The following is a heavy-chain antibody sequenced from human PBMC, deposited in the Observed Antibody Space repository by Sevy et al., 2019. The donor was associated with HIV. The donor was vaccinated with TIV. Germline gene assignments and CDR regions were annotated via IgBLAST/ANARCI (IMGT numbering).Heavy chain of an antibody. Sequence: GGSLRLSCAASGFTFSNYGFHWVRQAPGKGLEWVAFIRYDGTSTYYADSVKGRFTLSRDNSNNTLYLQMNSLRAEDTAVYYCAKDRKVLLVVYAIPFDAFDIWGQGAMVTVSS. CDR3: AKDRKVLLVVYAIPFDAFDI. V-gene: IGHV3-30*02. CDR2: IRYDGTST. J-gene: IGHJ3*02. CDR1: GFTFSNYG. D-gene: IGHD2-8*02.